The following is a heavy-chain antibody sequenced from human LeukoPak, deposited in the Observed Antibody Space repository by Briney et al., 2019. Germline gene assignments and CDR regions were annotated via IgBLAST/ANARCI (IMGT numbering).Heavy chain of an antibody. V-gene: IGHV1-69*01. CDR1: GGTFSSYA. CDR3: AALHYYDSSGYYYSRYYYMDV. D-gene: IGHD3-22*01. Sequence: SVKVSCKASGGTFSSYANSWVRQAPGQGLEWMGGIIPIFGTANYAQKFQGRVTITADESTSTAYMELSSLRSEDTAMYYCAALHYYDSSGYYYSRYYYMDVWGKGNTVTVSS. CDR2: IIPIFGTA. J-gene: IGHJ6*03.